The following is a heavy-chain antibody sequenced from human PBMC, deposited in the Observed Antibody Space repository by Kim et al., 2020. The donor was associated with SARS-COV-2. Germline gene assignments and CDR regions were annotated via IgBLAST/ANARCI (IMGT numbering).Heavy chain of an antibody. CDR1: GGSISSSSYY. CDR3: AVSPSYGDYVRAYNWFDP. Sequence: SETLSLTCTVSGGSISSSSYYWGWIRQPPGKGLEWIGSIYYSGSTYYNPSLKRRVTISVDTSKTQFSLKLSSVTAANTAVYSCAVSPSYGDYVRAYNWFDPWGQGTLVTVSS. V-gene: IGHV4-39*01. J-gene: IGHJ5*02. CDR2: IYYSGST. D-gene: IGHD4-17*01.